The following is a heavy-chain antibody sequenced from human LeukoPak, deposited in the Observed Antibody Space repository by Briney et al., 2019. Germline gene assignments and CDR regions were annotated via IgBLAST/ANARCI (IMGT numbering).Heavy chain of an antibody. V-gene: IGHV4-59*08. Sequence: SETLSLTCTVSGDSISGYYWSWIRQPPGKGLEWIGYIYYTGSTNYNPSLKSRVTMFVDMSKNQFSLRLSSVTAADTAVYYCARRRAYSSSSPFDYWGQGTLVTVSS. J-gene: IGHJ4*02. CDR2: IYYTGST. CDR1: GDSISGYY. D-gene: IGHD6-6*01. CDR3: ARRRAYSSSSPFDY.